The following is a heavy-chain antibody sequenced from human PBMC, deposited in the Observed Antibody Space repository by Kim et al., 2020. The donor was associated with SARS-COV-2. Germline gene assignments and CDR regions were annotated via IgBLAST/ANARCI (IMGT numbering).Heavy chain of an antibody. CDR1: GFTFSSYA. D-gene: IGHD6-13*01. J-gene: IGHJ4*02. CDR3: ARDGTSIAAAGSTDY. CDR2: ISYDGSNK. V-gene: IGHV3-30*04. Sequence: GGSLRLSCAASGFTFSSYAMLWVRQAPGKGLEWVAVISYDGSNKYYVDSVKGRFTISRDNSKNTLYLQMNSLRAEDTAVYYCARDGTSIAAAGSTDYWGQGTLVTVSS.